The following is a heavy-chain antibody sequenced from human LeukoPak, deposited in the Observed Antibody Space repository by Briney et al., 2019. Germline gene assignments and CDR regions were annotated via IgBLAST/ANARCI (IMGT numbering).Heavy chain of an antibody. CDR1: GYTFTSYA. Sequence: ASVKVSCKASGYTFTSYAMHWVCQAPGQRLEWMGWINARNGNTKYSQKFQGRVTITRDTSASTAYMELSSLRSEDTAVYYCARGGTSAVAATGYWGQGNLVTVSS. V-gene: IGHV1-3*01. CDR3: ARGGTSAVAATGY. D-gene: IGHD6-19*01. J-gene: IGHJ4*02. CDR2: INARNGNT.